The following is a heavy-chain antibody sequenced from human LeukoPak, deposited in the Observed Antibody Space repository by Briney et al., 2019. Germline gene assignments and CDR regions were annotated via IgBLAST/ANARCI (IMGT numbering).Heavy chain of an antibody. CDR1: GFTFSSYA. J-gene: IGHJ4*02. CDR2: FSGSGGST. CDR3: ANEDTEDYDYVWGSYSY. Sequence: GGSLRLSCAASGFTFSSYAMSWVRQAPGKGLECISGFSGSGGSTYYADSVKGRFTISRDNSKNALYLQMNSLRAEDTAVYYCANEDTEDYDYVWGSYSYWGQGTLVTVSS. D-gene: IGHD3-16*01. V-gene: IGHV3-23*01.